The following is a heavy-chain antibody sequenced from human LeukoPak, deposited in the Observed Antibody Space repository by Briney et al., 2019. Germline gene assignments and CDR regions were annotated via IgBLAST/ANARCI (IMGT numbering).Heavy chain of an antibody. Sequence: PGGSLRLSRAASGFTFDTHGMHWVRQAPGKGLEWVAVIWYDGSIKYYSDSVKGRFTISRDNSKNTLYLQMNSLRAEDTAVYYCVRISCTGSRCKPYSYYDMDVWGQGTTVTVSS. V-gene: IGHV3-33*01. D-gene: IGHD2-15*01. J-gene: IGHJ6*02. CDR2: IWYDGSIK. CDR1: GFTFDTHG. CDR3: VRISCTGSRCKPYSYYDMDV.